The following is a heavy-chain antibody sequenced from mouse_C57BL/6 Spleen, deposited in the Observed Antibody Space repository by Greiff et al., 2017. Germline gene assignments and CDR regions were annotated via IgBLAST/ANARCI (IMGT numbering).Heavy chain of an antibody. CDR2: IGPGSGST. D-gene: IGHD1-1*01. CDR1: GYTFTDYY. V-gene: IGHV1-77*01. J-gene: IGHJ4*01. Sequence: VQVVESGAELVKPGASVKISCKASGYTFTDYYINWVKQRPGQGLEWIGKIGPGSGSTYYNEKFKGKGTLTADKSSSTAYMQLSSLTSEDSAVYFCARSLYYGSSPYYAMDYWGQGTSVTVSS. CDR3: ARSLYYGSSPYYAMDY.